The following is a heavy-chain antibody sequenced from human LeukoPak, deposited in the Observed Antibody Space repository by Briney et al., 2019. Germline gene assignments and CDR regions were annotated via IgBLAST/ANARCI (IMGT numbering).Heavy chain of an antibody. CDR2: INQSGST. Sequence: SETLYLTCGVYGGSFSGYYWNWIRQPPGKGLEWIGEINQSGSTKYNPSLKSRVSISVDTSKNQFSLKLSSVTAADTAVYYCARGRDRYCMGGSCYKFDYWGQGTLVTVSS. CDR3: ARGRDRYCMGGSCYKFDY. J-gene: IGHJ4*02. V-gene: IGHV4-34*01. D-gene: IGHD2-15*01. CDR1: GGSFSGYY.